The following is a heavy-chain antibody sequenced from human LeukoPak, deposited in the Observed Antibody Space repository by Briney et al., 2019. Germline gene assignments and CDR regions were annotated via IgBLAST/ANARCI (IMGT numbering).Heavy chain of an antibody. J-gene: IGHJ4*02. CDR1: GFTFSSYT. CDR2: ISGTSTYI. V-gene: IGHV3-21*01. CDR3: AREYGSLNDY. D-gene: IGHD4-17*01. Sequence: GGSLRLSCAASGFTFSSYTMNWVRQAPGKGLEWVSSISGTSTYIYYADSLKGRFIISRDNAKNSLFLQMDSLRAEDTAMYYCAREYGSLNDYWGQGTLVTVSS.